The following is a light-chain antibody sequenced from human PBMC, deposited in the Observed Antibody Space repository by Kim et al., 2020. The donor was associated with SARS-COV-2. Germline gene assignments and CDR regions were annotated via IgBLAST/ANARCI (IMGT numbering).Light chain of an antibody. CDR2: RNN. J-gene: IGLJ3*02. CDR3: SAWDSSLNVWV. CDR1: NNNVGNQG. Sequence: LTQPPSVSKGLGQTATLTCTGNNNNVGNQGAAWLQQHQGHPLKLLSYRNNNRPSGISERFSASRSGDTASLTITGLQPEDETDYYCSAWDSSLNVWV. V-gene: IGLV10-54*04.